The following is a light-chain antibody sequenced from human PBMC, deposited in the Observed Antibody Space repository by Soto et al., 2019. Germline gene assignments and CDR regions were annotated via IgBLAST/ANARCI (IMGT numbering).Light chain of an antibody. J-gene: IGLJ1*01. V-gene: IGLV1-44*01. CDR2: SDD. CDR1: SSNIGSNS. Sequence: QSVLTQPPSASGTPGQTVTISCSGSSSNIGSNSVNWYQQLPGAAPSLLIYSDDQRPSGVPDRFSGSKSGTSASLAISGLQSEDVADYFCAVWDETLIEVFGTGTKVTVL. CDR3: AVWDETLIEV.